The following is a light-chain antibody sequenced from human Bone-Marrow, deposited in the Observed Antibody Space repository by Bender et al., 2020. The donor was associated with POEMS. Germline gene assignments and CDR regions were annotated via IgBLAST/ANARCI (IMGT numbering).Light chain of an antibody. J-gene: IGLJ3*02. CDR2: SSH. CDR3: AVWDDGLNGWV. CDR1: SSNIGAHA. V-gene: IGLV1-44*01. Sequence: QSVLTQPPSASGTPGQRVTISCSGGSSNIGAHAVNWYQHLPGTAPKLLIYSSHRRPSEVPDRFSGSRSGTSASLAISGLQSEDEADYYCAVWDDGLNGWVLGGGTIRTVL.